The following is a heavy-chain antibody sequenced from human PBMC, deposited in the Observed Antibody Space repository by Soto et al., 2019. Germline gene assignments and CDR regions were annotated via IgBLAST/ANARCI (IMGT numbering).Heavy chain of an antibody. D-gene: IGHD2-15*01. Sequence: GASVKVSCKASGGTFSSYAISWVRQAPGQGLEWMGGIIPIFGTANYAQKFQGRVTITADESTSTAYMELSSLRSEDTAVYYCAVCSGGSCYSYYYYGMDVWGQGTTVIVSS. V-gene: IGHV1-69*13. CDR1: GGTFSSYA. J-gene: IGHJ6*02. CDR2: IIPIFGTA. CDR3: AVCSGGSCYSYYYYGMDV.